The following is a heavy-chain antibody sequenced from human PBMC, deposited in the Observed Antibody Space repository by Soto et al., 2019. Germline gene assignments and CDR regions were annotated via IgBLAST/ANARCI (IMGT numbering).Heavy chain of an antibody. J-gene: IGHJ6*02. Sequence: EVQLLESGGGLVQPGGSLRLSCAASGFTFSSYAMGWVRQAPGKGLEWVSSISGSGGSTYYADSVKGRFTISRDNSKNTLSLQMTSLRAEDPAVYYCAEGSGGVWFGDLGVVVWGQGTTVTVSS. CDR3: AEGSGGVWFGDLGVVV. CDR2: ISGSGGST. V-gene: IGHV3-23*01. D-gene: IGHD3-10*01. CDR1: GFTFSSYA.